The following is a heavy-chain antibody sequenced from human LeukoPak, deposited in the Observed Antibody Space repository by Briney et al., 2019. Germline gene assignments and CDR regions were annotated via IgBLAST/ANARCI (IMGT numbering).Heavy chain of an antibody. CDR3: AKRATTGDY. Sequence: GGSLRLSCAVSGFTVSSNHMSWVRQAPGKGLEWVAVIYTGGGTYYADSVKGRFTISRDNSKNTLYLQMNSLRAEDTAVYYCAKRATTGDYWGQGTLVTVSS. J-gene: IGHJ4*02. CDR1: GFTVSSNH. D-gene: IGHD2-8*02. CDR2: IYTGGGT. V-gene: IGHV3-53*01.